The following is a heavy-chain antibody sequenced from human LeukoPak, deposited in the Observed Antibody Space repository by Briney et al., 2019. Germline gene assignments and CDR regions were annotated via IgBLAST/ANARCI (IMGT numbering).Heavy chain of an antibody. Sequence: ASVKVSRKASGYTFTGYYMHWVRQAPGQGLEWMGWINPNSGGTNYAQKFQGRVTMTRDTSISTAYMELSRLRSDDTAVYYCARDVVIVVVPAAKFDPWGQGTLVTASS. CDR3: ARDVVIVVVPAAKFDP. J-gene: IGHJ5*02. V-gene: IGHV1-2*02. CDR1: GYTFTGYY. D-gene: IGHD2-2*01. CDR2: INPNSGGT.